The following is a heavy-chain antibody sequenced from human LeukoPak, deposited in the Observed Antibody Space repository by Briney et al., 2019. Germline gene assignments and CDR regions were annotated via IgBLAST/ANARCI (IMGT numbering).Heavy chain of an antibody. D-gene: IGHD3-10*01. V-gene: IGHV4-30-4*07. Sequence: SETLSLTCTVSGGSISSGGYSWSWIRQPPGKGLEWIGYIYYSGSTYYNPSLKSRVTISVDTSKNQFSLKLSSVTAADTAVYYCARVPLATMVRGVPQYYFDYWGQGTLVTVSS. J-gene: IGHJ4*02. CDR2: IYYSGST. CDR3: ARVPLATMVRGVPQYYFDY. CDR1: GGSISSGGYS.